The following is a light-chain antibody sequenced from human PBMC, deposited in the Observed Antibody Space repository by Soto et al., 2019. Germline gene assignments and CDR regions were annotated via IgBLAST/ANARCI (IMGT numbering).Light chain of an antibody. CDR1: QSISSW. CDR3: QQYNNWPPLT. V-gene: IGKV1-5*01. CDR2: DAS. J-gene: IGKJ4*01. Sequence: DIQMTHSPSTLSASVGDRVTITFRSSQSISSWLAWYQQKPGKAPKLLIYDASSLESGVPSRFSGSGSGTEFTLTISSLQSEDFAVYYCQQYNNWPPLTFGGGTKVDIK.